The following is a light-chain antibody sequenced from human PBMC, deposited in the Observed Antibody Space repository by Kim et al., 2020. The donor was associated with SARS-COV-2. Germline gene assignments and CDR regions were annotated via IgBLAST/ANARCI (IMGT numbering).Light chain of an antibody. CDR2: QDT. V-gene: IGLV3-1*01. CDR3: QAWDISTVV. Sequence: SYELTQPPSVSVSPGQTASITCSGDELGDKYICWYQQRPGQSPVLVVYQDTKRPSGIPERFSGSNSGNTATLTISGTQAMDEADYYCQAWDISTVVFGGGTRLTVL. CDR1: ELGDKY. J-gene: IGLJ3*02.